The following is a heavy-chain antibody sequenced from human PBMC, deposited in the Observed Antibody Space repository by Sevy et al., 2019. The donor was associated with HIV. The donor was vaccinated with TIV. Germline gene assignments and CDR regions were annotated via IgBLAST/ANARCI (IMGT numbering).Heavy chain of an antibody. CDR1: GFTFNSYG. Sequence: GGSLRLSCAASGFTFNSYGIHWVRQAPGKGLEWVALISYDGVNQYHADSVKGRFTISRDNSNNMLYLQMNSLRAEDTAVYYCARDGRCGGGSCFSSGRFDPWGQGTLVTVSS. CDR3: ARDGRCGGGSCFSSGRFDP. CDR2: ISYDGVNQ. J-gene: IGHJ5*02. V-gene: IGHV3-30-3*01. D-gene: IGHD2-15*01.